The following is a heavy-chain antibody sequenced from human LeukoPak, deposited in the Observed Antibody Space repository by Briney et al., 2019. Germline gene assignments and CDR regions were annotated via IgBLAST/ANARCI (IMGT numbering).Heavy chain of an antibody. CDR3: ARDRFSYGGGNNWFDP. Sequence: GASVKVSCKASGYTFTSYGISWVRQAPGQGLEWMGWISAYNGNTNYAQKLQGRVTMTTDTSTSTAYMELRSLRSDDTAVYYCARDRFSYGGGNNWFDPWGQGTLVTVSS. CDR1: GYTFTSYG. V-gene: IGHV1-18*01. D-gene: IGHD5-18*01. CDR2: ISAYNGNT. J-gene: IGHJ5*02.